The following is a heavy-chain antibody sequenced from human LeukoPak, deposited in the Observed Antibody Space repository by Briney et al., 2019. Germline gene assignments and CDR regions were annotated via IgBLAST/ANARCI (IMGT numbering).Heavy chain of an antibody. V-gene: IGHV3-23*01. CDR1: GFIFSSYA. J-gene: IGHJ4*02. D-gene: IGHD2-15*01. CDR3: AKRSGDSYYLDS. Sequence: GGSLRLSCAASGFIFSSYAMTWVRQAPGKRLEWVSAISGSGGSTYYADSVKGRFTISRDTSKSTLYLQMNSLRAEDTAVYYCAKRSGDSYYLDSWGQGTLVTVSS. CDR2: ISGSGGST.